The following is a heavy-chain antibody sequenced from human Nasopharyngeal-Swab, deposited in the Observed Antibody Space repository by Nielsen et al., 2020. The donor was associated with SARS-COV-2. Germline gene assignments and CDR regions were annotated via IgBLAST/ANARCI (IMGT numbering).Heavy chain of an antibody. V-gene: IGHV3-30*04. Sequence: GESLKISCAASGFTFSSYAMHWVRRAPGKGLEWVAVISYDGSNKYYADSVKGRFTISRDNSKNTLYLQMNSLRAEDTAVYYCARDYYDSSGYSYGMDVWGQGTTVTVSS. CDR1: GFTFSSYA. D-gene: IGHD3-22*01. CDR2: ISYDGSNK. J-gene: IGHJ6*02. CDR3: ARDYYDSSGYSYGMDV.